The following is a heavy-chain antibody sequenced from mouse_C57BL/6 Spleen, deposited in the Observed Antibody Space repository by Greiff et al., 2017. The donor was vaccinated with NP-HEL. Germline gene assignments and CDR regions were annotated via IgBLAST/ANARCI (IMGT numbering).Heavy chain of an antibody. D-gene: IGHD2-4*01. J-gene: IGHJ2*01. V-gene: IGHV1-9*01. CDR3: ARRVYYEYDEGPFDD. CDR2: ILPGSGST. Sequence: QVQLQQSGAELMKPGASVKLSCKATGYTFTGYWIEWVKQRPGHGLEWIGEILPGSGSTNYNEKFKGKATFTAATSSNTAYMQLSSLTTEDSAIYYCARRVYYEYDEGPFDDWGKGTTLTVSA. CDR1: GYTFTGYW.